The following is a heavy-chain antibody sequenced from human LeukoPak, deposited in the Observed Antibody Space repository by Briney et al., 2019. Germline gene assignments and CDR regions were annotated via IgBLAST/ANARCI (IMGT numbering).Heavy chain of an antibody. D-gene: IGHD2-8*01. J-gene: IGHJ6*02. Sequence: GGSLRLSCAASGFTVSSNYMSWVRQAPGKGLEWVSVIYSGGSTYYADSVKGRFTISRDNSKNTLYLQMNSLRAEGTAVYYCARDYPLRTRIGDYYYGMDVWGQGTTVTVSS. V-gene: IGHV3-66*01. CDR3: ARDYPLRTRIGDYYYGMDV. CDR2: IYSGGST. CDR1: GFTVSSNY.